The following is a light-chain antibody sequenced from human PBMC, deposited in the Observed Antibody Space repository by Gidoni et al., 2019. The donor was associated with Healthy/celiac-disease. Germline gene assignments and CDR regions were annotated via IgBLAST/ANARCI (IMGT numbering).Light chain of an antibody. J-gene: IGKJ2*02. CDR1: QSLLHSNGYNY. CDR2: LGS. CDR3: MQALQTPPWT. V-gene: IGKV2-28*01. Sequence: DIVMPHSPLSLPVTPGEPASISCRSSQSLLHSNGYNYLDWYLQKPGQSPQLLIYLGSNRASGVPDRFSGSGSGTDFTLKISRVEAEDVGVYYCMQALQTPPWTFGQGTKLEIK.